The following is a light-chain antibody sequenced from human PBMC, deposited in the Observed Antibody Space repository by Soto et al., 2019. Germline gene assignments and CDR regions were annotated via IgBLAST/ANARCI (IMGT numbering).Light chain of an antibody. CDR2: DAC. Sequence: EVVLTQSPATLSLSPGERAILSCRASHSVEKCLAWYQQKPGQTPRLLIYDACNRATGIPARFSGSGSETDFTLTISSLEPEDFAVYYCQQRKHWPPLTFGGGTKVEIK. CDR1: HSVEKC. CDR3: QQRKHWPPLT. V-gene: IGKV3-11*01. J-gene: IGKJ4*01.